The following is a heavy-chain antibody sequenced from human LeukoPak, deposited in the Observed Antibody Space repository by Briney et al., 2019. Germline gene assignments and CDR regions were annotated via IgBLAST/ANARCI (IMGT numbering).Heavy chain of an antibody. CDR2: INHSGST. Sequence: PSETLSLTCAVYGGSFSGYYWSWIRQPPGKGLEWIGEINHSGSTNYNPSLKSRVTISVDTSKGQFSLKLNSMTAADTAVYYCARGAQTYYDKAPVDYWGQGTLVTVSS. V-gene: IGHV4-34*01. CDR3: ARGAQTYYDKAPVDY. J-gene: IGHJ4*02. D-gene: IGHD3-22*01. CDR1: GGSFSGYY.